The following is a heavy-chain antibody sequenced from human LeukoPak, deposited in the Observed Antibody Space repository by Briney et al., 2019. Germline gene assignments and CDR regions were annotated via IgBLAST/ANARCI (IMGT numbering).Heavy chain of an antibody. D-gene: IGHD6-6*01. CDR2: ISYVGSNK. V-gene: IGHV3-30-3*01. CDR1: GFTFSSYA. CDR3: ARVADRSSTVGAY. Sequence: GGSLRLSCAASGFTFSSYAMHWVRQAPGKGLEWVAVISYVGSNKYYADSVKGRFTISRDNSKNTLYLQMNSLRAEDTAVYYCARVADRSSTVGAYWGQGTLVTVSS. J-gene: IGHJ4*02.